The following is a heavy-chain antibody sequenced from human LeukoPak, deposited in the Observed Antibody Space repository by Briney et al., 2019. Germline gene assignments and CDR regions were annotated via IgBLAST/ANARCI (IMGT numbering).Heavy chain of an antibody. D-gene: IGHD7-27*01. CDR2: ITPIFGTA. V-gene: IGHV1-69*05. J-gene: IGHJ4*02. CDR3: ARGPPNWGYDY. CDR1: GDTFSSYA. Sequence: GASVKVSCKASGDTFSSYAISWVRQAPGQGLEWMGGITPIFGTANYAQKFQDRVTMTRNTSISTAYMELSSLRSDDTAVYYCARGPPNWGYDYWGPGTLVTVSS.